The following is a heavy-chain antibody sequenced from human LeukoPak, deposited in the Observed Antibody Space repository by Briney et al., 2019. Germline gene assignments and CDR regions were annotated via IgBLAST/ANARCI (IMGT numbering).Heavy chain of an antibody. CDR1: GGTFSSYA. V-gene: IGHV1-69*13. D-gene: IGHD3-10*01. CDR2: IIPIFGTA. CDR3: ARALREGFGDDY. Sequence: SVKVSCKASGGTFSSYAISWVRQAPGQGLEWTGGIIPIFGTANYAQKFQGRVTITADESTSTAYMELSSLRSEDTAVYYCARALREGFGDDYWGQGTLVTVSS. J-gene: IGHJ4*02.